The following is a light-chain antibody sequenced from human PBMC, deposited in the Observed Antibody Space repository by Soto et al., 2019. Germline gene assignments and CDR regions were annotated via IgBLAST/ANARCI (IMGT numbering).Light chain of an antibody. CDR3: SSWDDSLNVVL. CDR1: SSNIGTNT. J-gene: IGLJ2*01. V-gene: IGLV1-44*01. CDR2: TNN. Sequence: QSVLTQPASASGTPGQRVTISCSGTSSNIGTNTVNWYQQLPGTAPKLLIYTNNQRPSGVPDRFSGSKSGTSASLAISGLQSEDEADYYCSSWDDSLNVVLFGGGTKLTVL.